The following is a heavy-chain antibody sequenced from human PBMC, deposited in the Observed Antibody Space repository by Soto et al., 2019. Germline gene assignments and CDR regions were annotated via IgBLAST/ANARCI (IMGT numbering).Heavy chain of an antibody. CDR3: ARAGGNLCSGGSCYFQAPAY. Sequence: EVQLLESGGGSVQPGGSLRLSCSASGFTFSNYAMSWVRQAPGKGLEWVASISGSGRSTNYADSVKGRFTISRDNSKTTLAVPMSSLRAEDTAVYYCARAGGNLCSGGSCYFQAPAYWGQGTLVTVSP. D-gene: IGHD2-15*01. CDR1: GFTFSNYA. V-gene: IGHV3-23*01. J-gene: IGHJ4*02. CDR2: ISGSGRST.